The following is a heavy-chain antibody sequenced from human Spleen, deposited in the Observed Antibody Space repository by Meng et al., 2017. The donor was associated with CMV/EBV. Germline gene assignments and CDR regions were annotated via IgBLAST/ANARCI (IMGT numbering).Heavy chain of an antibody. V-gene: IGHV3-11*04. CDR3: GRYCVSTSCYTGVAFDH. J-gene: IGHJ4*02. CDR2: ISSSGSTI. CDR1: GFTFSADY. Sequence: AGSLRLSCAPSGFTFSADYMSCIRQAQGKGLVWVSYISSSGSTIYYVDAVKGRFTISRDNTKNSLYLQMNHLSAEDTALYYCGRYCVSTSCYTGVAFDHWGQGTLVTVSS. D-gene: IGHD2-2*02.